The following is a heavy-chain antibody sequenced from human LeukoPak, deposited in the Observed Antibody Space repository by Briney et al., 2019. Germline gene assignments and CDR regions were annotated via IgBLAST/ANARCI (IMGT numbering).Heavy chain of an antibody. J-gene: IGHJ4*02. Sequence: GGSLRLSCAASGFTFSSYAMSWVRQAPGKGLEWVSAISGSGGSTYYADSVKGRFTISRDNSKNTLYLQMNSLRAEDTAVYYCARDRIAVAGTWGLGYWGQGTLVTVSS. CDR3: ARDRIAVAGTWGLGY. CDR1: GFTFSSYA. D-gene: IGHD6-19*01. CDR2: ISGSGGST. V-gene: IGHV3-23*01.